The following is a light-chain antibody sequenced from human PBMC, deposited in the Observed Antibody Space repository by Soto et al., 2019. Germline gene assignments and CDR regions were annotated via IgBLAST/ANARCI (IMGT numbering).Light chain of an antibody. CDR1: SSNIGAGYD. Sequence: QSVLTQPPSVSGAPGQRVTISCTGSSSNIGAGYDVHWYQQLPGTAPKLLIYVNTNRPSGVPDRFSGSKSGTSASLAITGLQAESEADYYCQSYDSRLSGYVVFGGGTKLTVL. CDR3: QSYDSRLSGYVV. V-gene: IGLV1-40*01. CDR2: VNT. J-gene: IGLJ2*01.